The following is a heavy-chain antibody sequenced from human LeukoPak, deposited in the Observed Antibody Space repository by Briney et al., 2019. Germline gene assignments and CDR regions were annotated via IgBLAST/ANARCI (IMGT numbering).Heavy chain of an antibody. V-gene: IGHV3-7*04. CDR1: GFTFSSSW. CDR3: ARDRGLGWFDP. Sequence: GGSLRLSCAASGFTFSSSWMTWVRQAPGKGREGVASIKQDGSEKYYVDSVRGRFTISRDNAKNSLYLQMESLRVEDTAVYYCARDRGLGWFDPWGQGTLVTVSS. CDR2: IKQDGSEK. J-gene: IGHJ5*02.